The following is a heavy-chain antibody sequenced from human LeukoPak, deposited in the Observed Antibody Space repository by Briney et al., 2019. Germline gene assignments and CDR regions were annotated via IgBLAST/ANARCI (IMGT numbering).Heavy chain of an antibody. CDR1: GGSISSYY. CDR3: AREDCSGWWEEGYYFDY. CDR2: IYTSGST. Sequence: SETLSLTCTVSGGSISSYYWSWIRQPAGKGLEWIGRIYTSGSTNYNPSLKSRVTMSVDTSKNQFSLKLSSVTAADTAVYYCAREDCSGWWEEGYYFDYWGQGTLVTVSS. V-gene: IGHV4-4*07. D-gene: IGHD6-19*01. J-gene: IGHJ4*02.